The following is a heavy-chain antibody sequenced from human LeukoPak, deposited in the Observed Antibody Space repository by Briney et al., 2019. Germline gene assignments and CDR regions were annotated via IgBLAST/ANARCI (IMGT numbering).Heavy chain of an antibody. CDR1: GGSISTRNYY. CDR3: ASLGTTGTYFDP. Sequence: SETLSLTCTVSGGSISTRNYYWGWIRQPPGKGLEWIGNIFYSGSTYYGPSLKSRLTISLDTSRNQFSLKLNSVTAADTAVYYCASLGTTGTYFDPWGQGTLVTVSS. V-gene: IGHV4-39*07. CDR2: IFYSGST. J-gene: IGHJ5*02. D-gene: IGHD1-1*01.